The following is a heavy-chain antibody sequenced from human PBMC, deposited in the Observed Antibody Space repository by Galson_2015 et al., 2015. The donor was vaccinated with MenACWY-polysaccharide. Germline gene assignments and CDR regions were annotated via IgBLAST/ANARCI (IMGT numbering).Heavy chain of an antibody. J-gene: IGHJ4*02. CDR2: VSWTSGSA. V-gene: IGHV3-9*01. Sequence: SLRLSCAASGFTFDDYAMHWVRQAPGKGLEWVSGVSWTSGSADYAESVTGRFTISRDNARISMYLQMNSLRAEDTAFFYCAKSPMSSWYGQFDYWGQGTLVTVSS. CDR1: GFTFDDYA. CDR3: AKSPMSSWYGQFDY. D-gene: IGHD6-13*01.